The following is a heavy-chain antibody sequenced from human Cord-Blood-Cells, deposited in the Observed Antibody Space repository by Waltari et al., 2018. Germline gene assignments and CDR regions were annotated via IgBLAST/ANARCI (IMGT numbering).Heavy chain of an antibody. CDR3: ARGPPTVTTYYFDY. D-gene: IGHD4-4*01. V-gene: IGHV3-53*01. J-gene: IGHJ4*02. CDR1: GFTVSSNY. Sequence: EVQLVESGGGLIQPGGSLRLSCAASGFTVSSNYMSWVRQAPGKGLEGVSVIYSGGSTYYADAVKGRFTISRDNSKNTLYLQMNSLRAEDTAVYYCARGPPTVTTYYFDYWGQGTLVTVSS. CDR2: IYSGGST.